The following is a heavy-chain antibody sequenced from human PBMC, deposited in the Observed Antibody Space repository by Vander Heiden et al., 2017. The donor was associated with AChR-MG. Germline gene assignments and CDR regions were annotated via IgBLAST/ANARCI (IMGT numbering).Heavy chain of an antibody. CDR1: GYSISSGYY. CDR3: ARAGYSYGFAYYYYMDV. V-gene: IGHV4-38-2*01. D-gene: IGHD5-18*01. CDR2: IYHSGST. Sequence: QVQLQESGPGLVKPSETLSLTCAVSGYSISSGYYWGWIRQPPGKGLEWIGSIYHSGSTYYNPSLKSRVTISVDTSKNQFSLKLSSVTAADTAVYYCARAGYSYGFAYYYYMDVWGKGTTVTVSS. J-gene: IGHJ6*03.